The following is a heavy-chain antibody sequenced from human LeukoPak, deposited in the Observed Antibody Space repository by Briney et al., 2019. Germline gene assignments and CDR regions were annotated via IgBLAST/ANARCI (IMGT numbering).Heavy chain of an antibody. CDR1: GFRFSDYA. D-gene: IGHD4-17*01. CDR3: ARNDYGTYYFDY. J-gene: IGHJ4*02. V-gene: IGHV3-30-3*01. Sequence: GWSLRPSCAASGFRFSDYAVHWIRQAPGKGLEWVAIISKDGYNTDYADSVKGRFTISRDNSKNTLYLQMNSLRVEDTALYYCARNDYGTYYFDYWGQGTLVTVSS. CDR2: ISKDGYNT.